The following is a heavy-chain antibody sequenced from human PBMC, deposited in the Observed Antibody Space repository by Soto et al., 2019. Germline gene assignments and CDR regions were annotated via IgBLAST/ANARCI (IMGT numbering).Heavy chain of an antibody. J-gene: IGHJ4*02. CDR1: GGSISVYY. D-gene: IGHD2-8*01. Sequence: SETLSLTCTISGGSISVYYWSWVRQPPGQGLEWIGYIYDSGSPYYNPSFKNRVFMSTDTSKNQISLRADDTALYYCTTWLTAHFDYWGRGTQVTVSS. CDR3: AHFDY. CDR2: IYDSGSP. V-gene: IGHV4-4*09.